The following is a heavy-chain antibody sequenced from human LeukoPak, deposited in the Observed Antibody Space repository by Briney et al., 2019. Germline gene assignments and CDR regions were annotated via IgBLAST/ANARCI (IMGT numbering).Heavy chain of an antibody. CDR2: INPNSGGT. Sequence: ASVKVSCKASGYTFIGYYMHWVRQAPGQGLERMGWINPNSGGTNYAQKFQGRVTMTRDTSISTVYMELSRLRSDDTAVYYCARAPSPSGRFDYWGQGILVTVSS. CDR3: ARAPSPSGRFDY. J-gene: IGHJ4*02. CDR1: GYTFIGYY. V-gene: IGHV1-2*02.